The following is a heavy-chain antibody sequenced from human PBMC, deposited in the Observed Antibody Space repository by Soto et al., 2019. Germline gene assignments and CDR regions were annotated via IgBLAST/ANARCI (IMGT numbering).Heavy chain of an antibody. D-gene: IGHD3-22*01. CDR3: AREAEPDYDSSGYPANFDY. V-gene: IGHV3-33*01. CDR2: IWYDGSNK. CDR1: GFTFSSYG. J-gene: IGHJ4*02. Sequence: QVQLVESGGGVVQPGRSLRLSCAASGFTFSSYGMHWVRQAPGKGLEWVAVIWYDGSNKYYADSVKGRFTISSDNSKNTLYLQMNSLRAEDTAVYYCAREAEPDYDSSGYPANFDYWGQGTLVTVSS.